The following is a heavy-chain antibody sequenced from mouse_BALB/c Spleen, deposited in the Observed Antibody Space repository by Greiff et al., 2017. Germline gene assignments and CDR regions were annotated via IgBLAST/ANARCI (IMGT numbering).Heavy chain of an antibody. CDR2: IDPANGNT. J-gene: IGHJ4*01. Sequence: EVQLQESGAELVKPGASVKLSCTASGFTIKDTYMHWVKQRPEQGLEWIGRIDPANGNTKYDPKFQGKATITADTSSNTAYLQLSSLTSEDTAVYYCASCYDYDHYYAMDYWGQGTSVTVSS. CDR3: ASCYDYDHYYAMDY. D-gene: IGHD2-4*01. V-gene: IGHV14-3*02. CDR1: GFTIKDTY.